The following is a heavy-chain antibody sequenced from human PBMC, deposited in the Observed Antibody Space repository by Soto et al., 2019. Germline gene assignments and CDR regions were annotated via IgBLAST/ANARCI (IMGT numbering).Heavy chain of an antibody. CDR2: ISATGGGT. D-gene: IGHD3-16*01. CDR1: GFKFSSYA. CDR3: AKDRRAGGNSAFYFDF. Sequence: GGSLRLSCAASGFKFSSYAMSWVRQAPGKGLEWVSLISATGGGTYYADSVKGRFTISRDNSDNTLYLQVHSLRAEDTAVCYCAKDRRAGGNSAFYFDFWGQGAQVTVSS. V-gene: IGHV3-23*01. J-gene: IGHJ5*01.